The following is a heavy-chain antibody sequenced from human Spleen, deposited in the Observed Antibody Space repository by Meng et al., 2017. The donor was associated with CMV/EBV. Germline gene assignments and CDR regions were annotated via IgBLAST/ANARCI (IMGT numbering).Heavy chain of an antibody. V-gene: IGHV3-9*01. J-gene: IGHJ4*02. Sequence: SLKISCVVSGFMFDDYVMYWVRQAPGKGLEWVAGISWNSGNIGYADSVKGRFTISRDNVKKSLYLEMNSLRAEDTALYYCTKDRSFRGFDYWGQGMLVTVSS. CDR1: GFMFDDYV. CDR2: ISWNSGNI. CDR3: TKDRSFRGFDY.